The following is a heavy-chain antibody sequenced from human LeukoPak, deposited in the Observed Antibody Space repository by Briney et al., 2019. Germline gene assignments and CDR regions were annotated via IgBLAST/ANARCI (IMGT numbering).Heavy chain of an antibody. Sequence: SETLSLTCAAYGGSLSGNFWSWIHQPPGKGLEWIGEISHSGSTNYSPSLKSRLTISVDTSKNQFSLRLSSVTAADTAVYYCARGHTLGGYYKQKYYYYGMDVWGQGTTVTVSS. D-gene: IGHD3-9*01. CDR2: ISHSGST. CDR3: ARGHTLGGYYKQKYYYYGMDV. CDR1: GGSLSGNF. V-gene: IGHV4-34*01. J-gene: IGHJ6*02.